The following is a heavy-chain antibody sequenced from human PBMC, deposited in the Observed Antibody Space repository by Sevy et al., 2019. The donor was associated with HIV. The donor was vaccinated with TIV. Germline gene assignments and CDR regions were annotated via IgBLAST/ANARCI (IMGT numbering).Heavy chain of an antibody. CDR2: ISSSSSYI. J-gene: IGHJ4*02. D-gene: IGHD4-17*01. V-gene: IGHV3-21*01. Sequence: GGSLRLSCAASGFTFSSYSMNWVRQAPGKGLEWFSSISSSSSYIYYADSVKGRFTISRDNAKNSLYLQMNSLRAEDTAVYYCARRPVTTVGFDYWGQGTLVTVSS. CDR3: ARRPVTTVGFDY. CDR1: GFTFSSYS.